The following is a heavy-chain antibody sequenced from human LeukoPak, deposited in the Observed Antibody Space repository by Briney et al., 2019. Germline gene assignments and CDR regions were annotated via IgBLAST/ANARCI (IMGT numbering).Heavy chain of an antibody. CDR1: GFALNFYE. CDR2: ISSSGSTI. Sequence: PGGSLRLSCVASGFALNFYEMAWVRQTPGKGLEWVSYISSSGSTIYYADSVKGRFTISRDNAKNSLYLQMNSLRAEDTAVYYCAELGITMIGGVWGKGTTVTISS. D-gene: IGHD3-10*02. J-gene: IGHJ6*04. V-gene: IGHV3-48*03. CDR3: AELGITMIGGV.